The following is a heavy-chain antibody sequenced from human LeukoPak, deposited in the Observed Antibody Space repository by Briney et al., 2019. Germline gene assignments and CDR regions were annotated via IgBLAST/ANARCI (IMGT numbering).Heavy chain of an antibody. D-gene: IGHD5-18*01. Sequence: SETLSLTCAVYGGSFSGYYWSWIRQPPGKGLEWIGEINHSGGTNYNPSLKSRVTISVDTSKNQFSLKLSSVTAADTAVYYCARDAYSSPMDVWGKGTTATVSS. V-gene: IGHV4-34*01. CDR1: GGSFSGYY. CDR2: INHSGGT. CDR3: ARDAYSSPMDV. J-gene: IGHJ6*03.